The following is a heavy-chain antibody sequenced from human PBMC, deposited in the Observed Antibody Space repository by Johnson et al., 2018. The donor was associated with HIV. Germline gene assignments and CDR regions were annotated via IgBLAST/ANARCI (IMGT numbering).Heavy chain of an antibody. CDR1: GFIFSDYY. CDR3: APYRAFGAAPTWAFDI. V-gene: IGHV3-11*04. J-gene: IGHJ3*02. D-gene: IGHD3-3*01. Sequence: QVQLVESGGGLVKPGGSLRLSCAASGFIFSDYYMSWIRQAPGKGLEWVSYISSSGTTIHYADSVKGRFTISRDNAKNSLYRRMNSLRAEDTAMYYCAPYRAFGAAPTWAFDIWGQGTMVTVSS. CDR2: ISSSGTTI.